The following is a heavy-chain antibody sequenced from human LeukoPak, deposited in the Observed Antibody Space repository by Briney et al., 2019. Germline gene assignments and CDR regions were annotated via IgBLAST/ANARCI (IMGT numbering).Heavy chain of an antibody. J-gene: IGHJ5*02. V-gene: IGHV4-34*01. CDR2: INHSGST. D-gene: IGHD6-19*01. CDR3: ARGSKQWLVLGGWFDP. CDR1: GGSFSGYY. Sequence: PSETLSLTCAVYGGSFSGYYWSWIRQPPGKGLEWIGEINHSGSTNYNPSLKSRVTISVDTSKNQFSLKLSPVTAADTAVYYCARGSKQWLVLGGWFDPWGQGTLVTVSS.